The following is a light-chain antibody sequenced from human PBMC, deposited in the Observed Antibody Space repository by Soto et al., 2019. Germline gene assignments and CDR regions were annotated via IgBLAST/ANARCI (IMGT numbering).Light chain of an antibody. CDR2: DVS. V-gene: IGLV2-14*01. CDR3: CSYTGSSSVV. CDR1: SSDVGGYNY. J-gene: IGLJ2*01. Sequence: QSVLTQPPSVSGSPGQSITISCTGTSSDVGGYNYVSWYQQHPGKAPKLMIYDVSNRPSGVSNRFSGSKSGNTAPLTISALQAEDDADYYCCSYTGSSSVVFGGGTQLTVL.